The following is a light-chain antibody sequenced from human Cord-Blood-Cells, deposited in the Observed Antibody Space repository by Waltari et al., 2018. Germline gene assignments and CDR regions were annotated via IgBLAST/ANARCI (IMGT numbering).Light chain of an antibody. Sequence: DISVTQFHSSLHASIGDRLTLTCRPSQSISSYLNWYHQKPGKAPKLLIYASSSWKSGVPSMFSGSGSGTDFTLTISSLQSEDFATYYCQKSYSTPRTFGQGTKVEIK. CDR2: ASS. J-gene: IGKJ1*01. V-gene: IGKV1-39*01. CDR3: QKSYSTPRT. CDR1: QSISSY.